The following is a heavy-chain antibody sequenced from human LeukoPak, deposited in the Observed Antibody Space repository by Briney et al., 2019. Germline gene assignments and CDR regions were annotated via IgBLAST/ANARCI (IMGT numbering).Heavy chain of an antibody. CDR1: GFPFSTLG. D-gene: IGHD1-14*01. V-gene: IGHV3-64D*06. J-gene: IGHJ4*01. CDR3: VSPVFINF. Sequence: GGSLRLSCSASGFPFSTLGMHWVRQAPGKGLEHVSTIGSDGDGTYYADSVKDRFILSRDNSKNAVYLQMSSLRPEDTAVYYCVSPVFINFWGQGTLVTVSS. CDR2: IGSDGDGT.